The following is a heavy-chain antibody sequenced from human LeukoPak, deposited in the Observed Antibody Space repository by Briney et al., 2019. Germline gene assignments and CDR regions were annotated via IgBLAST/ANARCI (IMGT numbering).Heavy chain of an antibody. CDR2: IHYGGTS. CDR3: ARYSTSSGWPDP. D-gene: IGHD6-6*01. CDR1: GGSISSSYIH. Sequence: SETLSLTCTVSGGSISSSYIHWGWIRQPPGKGLEWIGNIHYGGTSYYNPSLKSRLTISVDTSKNQFSLRLNSMTAADTAVYYCARYSTSSGWPDPWGQGTQVTVSS. J-gene: IGHJ5*02. V-gene: IGHV4-39*01.